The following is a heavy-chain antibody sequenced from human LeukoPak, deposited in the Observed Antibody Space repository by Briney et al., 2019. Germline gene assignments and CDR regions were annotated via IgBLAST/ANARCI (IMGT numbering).Heavy chain of an antibody. CDR3: AVVAANFHYYYMAV. CDR2: IYYSGST. CDR1: GGSISSSSYY. V-gene: IGHV4-39*01. Sequence: SETLSLTCTVSGGSISSSSYYWGWIRQPPGKGLEWIGSIYYSGSTYYNPSLKSRVTISVDTSKNQFSLKLSSVTAADTAVYCCAVVAANFHYYYMAVWGKGTTVTVSS. D-gene: IGHD2-15*01. J-gene: IGHJ6*03.